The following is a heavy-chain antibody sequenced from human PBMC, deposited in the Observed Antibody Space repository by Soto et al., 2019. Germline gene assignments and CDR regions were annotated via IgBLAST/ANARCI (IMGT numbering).Heavy chain of an antibody. CDR3: ARVGSSNKTGHSYGMDV. CDR1: GYTFTSYD. V-gene: IGHV1-8*01. Sequence: GASVKVSCKASGYTFTSYDINWVRPATGQGLEWRGWMNPNSGNTGYAQKFQGRVTMTRNTSISTAYMELSSLRSEDTAVYYCARVGSSNKTGHSYGMDVWGQGTTVTVSS. D-gene: IGHD4-4*01. J-gene: IGHJ6*02. CDR2: MNPNSGNT.